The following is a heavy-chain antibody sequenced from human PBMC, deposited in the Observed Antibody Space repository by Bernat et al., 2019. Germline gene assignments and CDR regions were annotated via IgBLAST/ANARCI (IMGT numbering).Heavy chain of an antibody. V-gene: IGHV1-3*01. Sequence: QVQLVQSGAEVKKPGASVKVSCKASGYTFTSYAMHWVRQAPGQRLEWMGWINAGNGNTKYSQKFQGRVTITRDTSASTAYMELSSLRSEDTAVYYCARLSGGVAVSLNFDYWGQGTLVTVSS. CDR1: GYTFTSYA. J-gene: IGHJ4*02. CDR2: INAGNGNT. CDR3: ARLSGGVAVSLNFDY. D-gene: IGHD2-8*02.